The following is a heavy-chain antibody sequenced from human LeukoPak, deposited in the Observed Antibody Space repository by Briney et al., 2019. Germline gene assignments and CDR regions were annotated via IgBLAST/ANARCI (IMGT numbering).Heavy chain of an antibody. V-gene: IGHV4-4*07. CDR1: GGSISTYY. Sequence: PSETLSLTCTVSGGSISTYYWSWIRQPAGKGLEWIGRVYSSGSTDYNPSLKSRVTMSVDTSKNQFSLKLSSVTAADTAVYYCARIAAALNDAFDIWGQGTMVTVSS. D-gene: IGHD6-13*01. J-gene: IGHJ3*02. CDR3: ARIAAALNDAFDI. CDR2: VYSSGST.